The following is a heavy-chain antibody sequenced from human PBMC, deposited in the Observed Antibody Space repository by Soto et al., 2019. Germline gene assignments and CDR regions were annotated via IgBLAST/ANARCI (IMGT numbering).Heavy chain of an antibody. J-gene: IGHJ3*02. D-gene: IGHD3-16*01. CDR3: AKDHLGGGDRNNDAFDM. CDR2: IYSGGST. Sequence: EVQLVESGGGLIQPGGSLRLSCVVSGFPVSRNYINWVRQAPGKGLEWVSVIYSGGSTYYADSVKGRFTISRDNSKNTLYLQMDRLRVADTAVYYCAKDHLGGGDRNNDAFDMWGQGTLVTVSS. CDR1: GFPVSRNY. V-gene: IGHV3-53*01.